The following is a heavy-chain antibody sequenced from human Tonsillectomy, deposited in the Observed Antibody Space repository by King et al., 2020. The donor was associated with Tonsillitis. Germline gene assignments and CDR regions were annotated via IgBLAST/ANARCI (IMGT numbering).Heavy chain of an antibody. J-gene: IGHJ3*02. V-gene: IGHV3-73*02. CDR3: TRRDYDDSGYYLDDAFDI. D-gene: IGHD3-22*01. CDR2: IRSKSKSYAT. CDR1: GFTFSASA. Sequence: VQLVESGGGLVQPGGSLKLSCAASGFTFSASAMHWVRQTPEKGLEWVGHIRSKSKSYATAYAASAKGRFTISRDDSQNTTYLQMNSLKTEDTAVYYCTRRDYDDSGYYLDDAFDIWGQGTLVTGSA.